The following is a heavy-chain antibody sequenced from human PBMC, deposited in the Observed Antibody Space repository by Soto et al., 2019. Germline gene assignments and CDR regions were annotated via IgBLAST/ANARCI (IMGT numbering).Heavy chain of an antibody. CDR1: AFTLSSYG. J-gene: IGHJ4*02. CDR3: ARTWEYYSEASESQGNF. V-gene: IGHV3-21*06. CDR2: RSSGSAYV. D-gene: IGHD3-10*01. Sequence: GRSLRRSWLPSAFTLSSYGKNWVRHAPGKGPEWVASRSSGSAYVNYEDSVKGRFTITRDNARNSVYLQTDSLRAEDTAVYYCARTWEYYSEASESQGNFWGRGTGDTVS.